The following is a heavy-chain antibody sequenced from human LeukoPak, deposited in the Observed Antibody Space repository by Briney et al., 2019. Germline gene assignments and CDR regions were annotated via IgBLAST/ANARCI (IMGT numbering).Heavy chain of an antibody. V-gene: IGHV1-2*02. CDR2: INPNSGGT. Sequence: GASVKVSCKASGYTFTDYFLHWVRQAPGQGLEWMGWINPNSGGTNYAQKFQGRVTMTRDTSISTVYMELSRLRSDDTAVYCCARAPPITRGPFDPWGQGTLVTVSS. D-gene: IGHD3-10*01. CDR3: ARAPPITRGPFDP. J-gene: IGHJ5*02. CDR1: GYTFTDYF.